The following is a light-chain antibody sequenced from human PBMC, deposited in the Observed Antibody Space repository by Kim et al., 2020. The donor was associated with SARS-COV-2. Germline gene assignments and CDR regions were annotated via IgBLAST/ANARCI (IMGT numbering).Light chain of an antibody. V-gene: IGKV3-20*01. CDR1: QSVSSSY. Sequence: EIVWTQSPGTLSLSPGERATLSCRASQSVSSSYLAWYQQKPGQAPRLLIYGASSRATGIPDRFSGSGSGTDFTLTISRLEPEDFAVYYCQQYGSSPTFGQGTKLEI. CDR2: GAS. CDR3: QQYGSSPT. J-gene: IGKJ2*01.